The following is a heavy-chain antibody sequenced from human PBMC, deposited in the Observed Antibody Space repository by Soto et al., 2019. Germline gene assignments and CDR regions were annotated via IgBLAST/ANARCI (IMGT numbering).Heavy chain of an antibody. CDR2: IIRIFGTA. CDR3: ARPRITGTNWFDP. Sequence: ASVQVSCKASGGTFSSYAISWVRQAPGQGLEWMGGIIRIFGTANYAQKFQGRVTITADESTSTAYMELSSLRSEDTAVYYCARPRITGTNWFDPWGQGTLVTVSS. D-gene: IGHD1-7*01. J-gene: IGHJ5*02. CDR1: GGTFSSYA. V-gene: IGHV1-69*13.